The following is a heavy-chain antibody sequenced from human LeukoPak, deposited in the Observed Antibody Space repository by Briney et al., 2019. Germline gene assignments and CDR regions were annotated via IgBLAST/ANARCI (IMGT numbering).Heavy chain of an antibody. D-gene: IGHD5-12*01. J-gene: IGHJ6*03. Sequence: TPSETLSLTCTVSGGSISSYYWSWIRQPPGKGLEWIGYIYYSGSTNYNPSLKSRVTISVDTSKNQFSLKLSSVTAADTAVYYCAMGPGYSGYVSYYYYYYMDVWGKGTMVTVSS. CDR1: GGSISSYY. CDR2: IYYSGST. V-gene: IGHV4-59*01. CDR3: AMGPGYSGYVSYYYYYYMDV.